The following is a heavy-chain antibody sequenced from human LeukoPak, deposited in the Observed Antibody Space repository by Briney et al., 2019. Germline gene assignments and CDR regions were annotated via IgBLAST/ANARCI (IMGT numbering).Heavy chain of an antibody. V-gene: IGHV4-4*07. CDR2: IYTSGST. J-gene: IGHJ5*02. D-gene: IGHD6-13*01. Sequence: SETLSLTCTVSGGSISSYYWSWIRQPAGKGLEWIGRIYTSGSTNYNPSLKSRVTMSVDTSKSQFSLKLGSVTAADTAVYYCARDSGYSSSWYDNWFDPWGQGTLVTVSS. CDR1: GGSISSYY. CDR3: ARDSGYSSSWYDNWFDP.